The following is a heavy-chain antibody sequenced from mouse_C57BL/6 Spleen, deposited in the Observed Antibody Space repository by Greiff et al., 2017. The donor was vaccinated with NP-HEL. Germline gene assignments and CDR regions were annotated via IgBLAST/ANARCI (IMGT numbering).Heavy chain of an antibody. J-gene: IGHJ4*01. V-gene: IGHV5-17*01. CDR1: GFTFSDYG. Sequence: EVQGVESGGGLVKPGGSLKLSCAASGFTFSDYGMHWVRQAPEKGLEWVAYISSGSSTIYYADTVKGRFTISRDNAKNTLFLQMTSLRSEDTAMYYCARGRYDYDEGYYAMDYWGQGTSVTVSS. CDR3: ARGRYDYDEGYYAMDY. D-gene: IGHD2-4*01. CDR2: ISSGSSTI.